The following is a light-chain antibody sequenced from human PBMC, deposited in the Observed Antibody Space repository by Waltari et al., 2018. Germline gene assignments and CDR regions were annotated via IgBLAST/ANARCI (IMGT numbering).Light chain of an antibody. V-gene: IGKV1-5*03. CDR1: QSIVSW. CDR2: KAS. Sequence: DIQMTQSPSTLSASVGDRVTITCRASQSIVSWVAWYQQKPGKAPKLLIDKASSLQSGVPSTFSGSGSGTDFTLTISSLQPDDFATYYCQQYFSGCTFGQGTILEIK. CDR3: QQYFSGCT. J-gene: IGKJ2*02.